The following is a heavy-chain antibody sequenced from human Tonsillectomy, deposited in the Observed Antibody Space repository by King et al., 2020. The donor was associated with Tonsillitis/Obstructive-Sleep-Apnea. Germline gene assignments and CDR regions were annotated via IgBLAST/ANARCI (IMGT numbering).Heavy chain of an antibody. J-gene: IGHJ6*02. CDR3: ARDLGPYCSGASCYPSNYYYYGMDV. CDR1: GGSISGYY. Sequence: VQLQESGPGLVKPSETLSLTCTVSGGSISGYYWSWIRQPAGKGLEWIGRVYTSGSTNYNPSLKSRVTMSADTSKNQFSLKLSSVTAADTAVYYCARDLGPYCSGASCYPSNYYYYGMDVWGQGTTVTVSS. D-gene: IGHD2-15*01. CDR2: VYTSGST. V-gene: IGHV4-4*07.